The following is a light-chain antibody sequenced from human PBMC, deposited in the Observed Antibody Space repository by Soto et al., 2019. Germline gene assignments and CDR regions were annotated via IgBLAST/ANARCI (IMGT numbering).Light chain of an antibody. CDR1: SSNIGTNT. CDR3: AAWDDSLNGRVV. J-gene: IGLJ2*01. CDR2: SNN. V-gene: IGLV1-44*01. Sequence: QSVLTQPPSASGTPGQRVTISCSGSSSNIGTNTVNWYQQFPETAPKLLIYSNNQRPSGVPDRFSGSKSGTSASLAISGLQSEDEAGYYCAAWDDSLNGRVVFGGGTKLTVL.